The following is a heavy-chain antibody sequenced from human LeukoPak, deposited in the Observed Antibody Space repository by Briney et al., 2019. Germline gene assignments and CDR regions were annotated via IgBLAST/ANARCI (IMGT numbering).Heavy chain of an antibody. CDR3: ARRHPWGPYAFDI. D-gene: IGHD3-16*01. CDR1: GLSVSSNF. CDR2: IYGGGST. V-gene: IGHV3-53*01. Sequence: GGSLRLSCAATGLSVSSNFMSWVRQAPGKGLEWVSVIYGGGSTYYADSVKGRFTVSRDTPKNTLYLQMNSLRVEDTAVYYCARRHPWGPYAFDIWGQGTMVTVSS. J-gene: IGHJ3*02.